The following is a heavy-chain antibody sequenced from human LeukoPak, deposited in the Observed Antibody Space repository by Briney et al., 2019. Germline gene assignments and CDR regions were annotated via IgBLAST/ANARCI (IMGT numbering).Heavy chain of an antibody. J-gene: IGHJ4*02. CDR1: GGSISSGGYS. CDR2: IYYSGST. CDR3: ARAMHSSSWFKMDY. V-gene: IGHV4-30-4*07. Sequence: PSQTLSLTCAVSGGSISSGGYSWSWIRQPPGKGLEWIGYIYYSGSTNYNPSLKSRVTISVDTSKNQFSLKLSSVTAADTAVYYCARAMHSSSWFKMDYWGQGTLVTVSS. D-gene: IGHD6-13*01.